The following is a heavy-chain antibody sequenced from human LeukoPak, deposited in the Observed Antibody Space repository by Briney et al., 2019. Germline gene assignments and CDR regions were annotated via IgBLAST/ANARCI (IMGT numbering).Heavy chain of an antibody. J-gene: IGHJ4*02. Sequence: PSETLSLTCAVYGGSFSGYYWSWIRQPPGKGLEWIAYINEGGSTNSNPSLKGRVTMSLDTSKKQFSLRLSSVTAADTAVYYCARDNLWFNHDYWGQGTLVTVSS. D-gene: IGHD3-10*01. CDR2: INEGGST. CDR1: GGSFSGYY. V-gene: IGHV4-34*01. CDR3: ARDNLWFNHDY.